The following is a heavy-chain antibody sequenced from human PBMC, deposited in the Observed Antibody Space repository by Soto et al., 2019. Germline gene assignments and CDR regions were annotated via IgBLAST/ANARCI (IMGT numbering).Heavy chain of an antibody. CDR2: IYEGGNT. Sequence: QLQPQESGSGLVKPSQTLSLTCAVSGGSIISGGYSWSWIRQPPGKGLQWIGHIYEGGNTYYTPSLESRVAISTDKSKNQFSLRLSSVTAADTAVYYCVRRSPEDAFDIWGQGTMVTVSP. CDR1: GGSIISGGYS. CDR3: VRRSPEDAFDI. V-gene: IGHV4-30-2*01. J-gene: IGHJ3*02.